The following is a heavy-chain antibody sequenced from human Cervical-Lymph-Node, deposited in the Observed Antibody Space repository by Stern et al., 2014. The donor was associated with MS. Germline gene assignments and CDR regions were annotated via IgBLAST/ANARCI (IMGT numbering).Heavy chain of an antibody. CDR2: RRNDGSDK. D-gene: IGHD3-10*01. CDR3: GRFTRGSPSDY. CDR1: GFTFSVYC. V-gene: IGHV3-7*01. Sequence: DVQLVESGGGLVQPGESLTLSCVASGFTFSVYCMHWVRQAPGKGLEWVANRRNDGSDKYYVDSVNGRLTITRDNAKNSLYLQMNSLRGEDSAVNCCGRFTRGSPSDYWGQGTQVTVSP. J-gene: IGHJ4*02.